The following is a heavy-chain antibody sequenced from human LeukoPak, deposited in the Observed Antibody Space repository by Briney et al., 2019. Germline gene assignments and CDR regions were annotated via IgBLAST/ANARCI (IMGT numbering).Heavy chain of an antibody. D-gene: IGHD1-26*01. V-gene: IGHV4-59*08. Sequence: SETLSLTCTVSGGSISSYYWSWIRQPPGKGLEWIGYIYYSGGTNYNPSLKSRVTISVDTSKNQFSLKLSSVAAADTAVYYCARLGFSNSGSYLAPSDYWGQGTLVTVSS. CDR2: IYYSGGT. CDR3: ARLGFSNSGSYLAPSDY. J-gene: IGHJ4*02. CDR1: GGSISSYY.